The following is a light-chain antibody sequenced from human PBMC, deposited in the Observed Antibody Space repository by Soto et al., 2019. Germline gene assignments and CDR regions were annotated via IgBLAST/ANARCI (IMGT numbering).Light chain of an antibody. CDR3: QQYRAWPLS. V-gene: IGKV3D-15*01. J-gene: IGKJ4*01. CDR1: QSISNH. Sequence: EIVVTQSPATLSVSPGERATLSCRASQSISNHLAWYQQKPGQAPRLLIYGASTRATTIPARFSGSGSGTDFTLTISSLQSGDFAVYYCQQYRAWPLSFGGGTKVEIK. CDR2: GAS.